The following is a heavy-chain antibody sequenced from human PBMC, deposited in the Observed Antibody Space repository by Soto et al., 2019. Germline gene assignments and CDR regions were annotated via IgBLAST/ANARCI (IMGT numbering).Heavy chain of an antibody. Sequence: QLQLQESGSGLVKPSQTLSLTCAVSGGSISSGGYSWSWIRQPPGKVLECIGYIYHSGSTYYNPSLKSRVTISVDRSKNQFALKLSSVTAADTAVYYCARTSVFWYFDRWGRGTLVTVSS. V-gene: IGHV4-30-2*01. CDR3: ARTSVFWYFDR. CDR2: IYHSGST. J-gene: IGHJ2*01. CDR1: GGSISSGGYS. D-gene: IGHD4-17*01.